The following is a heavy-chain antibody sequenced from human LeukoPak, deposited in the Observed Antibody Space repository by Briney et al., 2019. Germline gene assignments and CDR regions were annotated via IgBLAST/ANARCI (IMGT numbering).Heavy chain of an antibody. J-gene: IGHJ5*02. V-gene: IGHV4-59*01. D-gene: IGHD3-22*01. CDR1: GGSISSYY. CDR2: IYYSGST. CDR3: ASAPTYYYDSSGPNWFDP. Sequence: SETLSLTCTVSGGSISSYYWSWIRQPPGKGLEWIGYIYYSGSTNYNPSLKSRVTISVDTSKNQFSLKLSSVTAADTAVYYCASAPTYYYDSSGPNWFDPWGQGTLVTVSS.